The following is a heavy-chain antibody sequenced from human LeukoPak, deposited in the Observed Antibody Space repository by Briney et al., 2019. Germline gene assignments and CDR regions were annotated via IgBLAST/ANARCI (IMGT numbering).Heavy chain of an antibody. V-gene: IGHV1-18*04. Sequence: ASVKVSCKASGYSFTTYVITWVRQAPGQGPEWLGWINPRNGNTNSAQRFQGRVTMTTDTSTNTAYMELRSLTSDDTAVYYCARACTTFITQWCFSDFWGQGTLVTVSS. CDR2: INPRNGNT. J-gene: IGHJ4*02. CDR3: ARACTTFITQWCFSDF. CDR1: GYSFTTYV. D-gene: IGHD2/OR15-2a*01.